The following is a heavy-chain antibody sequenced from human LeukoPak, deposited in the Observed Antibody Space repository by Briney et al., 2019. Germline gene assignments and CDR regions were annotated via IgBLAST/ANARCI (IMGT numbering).Heavy chain of an antibody. CDR1: GYTFTAYY. Sequence: ASVKVSCKTSGYTFTAYYMHWVRQAPGQGLEWMGWINPNSGATHYAQKFQGRVTMTRDASISTAYMELSRLRFDDTAVYYCARGDRIGAAGNDFDYWGQGTLVTVSS. CDR2: INPNSGAT. J-gene: IGHJ4*02. CDR3: ARGDRIGAAGNDFDY. D-gene: IGHD6-13*01. V-gene: IGHV1-2*02.